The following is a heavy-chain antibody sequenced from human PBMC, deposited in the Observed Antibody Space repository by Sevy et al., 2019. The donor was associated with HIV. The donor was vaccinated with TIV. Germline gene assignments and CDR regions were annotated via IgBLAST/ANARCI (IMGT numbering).Heavy chain of an antibody. J-gene: IGHJ4*02. D-gene: IGHD6-6*01. CDR3: ARKGERQLGLDY. V-gene: IGHV4-34*01. Sequence: SETLSLTCAVYGGSFSGYYWSWIRQPPGKGLEWIGEINHSGSTNYNPSLKSRVTISVDTSKNQFSLKLSSVTAADTAVYYCARKGERQLGLDYWGQGTLVTVSS. CDR1: GGSFSGYY. CDR2: INHSGST.